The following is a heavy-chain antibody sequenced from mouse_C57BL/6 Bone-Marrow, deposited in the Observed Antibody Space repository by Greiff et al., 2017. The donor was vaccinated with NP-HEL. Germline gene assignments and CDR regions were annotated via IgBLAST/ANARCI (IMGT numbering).Heavy chain of an antibody. D-gene: IGHD2-1*01. CDR1: GYTFTEYT. J-gene: IGHJ4*01. Sequence: VQVVESGAELVKPGASVKLSCKASGYTFTEYTIHWVKQRSGQGLEWIGWFYPGSGSIKYNEKFKDKATLTADKSSSTVYMELSRLTSEDSAVYFCARHEGLYYGNFYAMDYWGQGTSVTVSS. CDR3: ARHEGLYYGNFYAMDY. V-gene: IGHV1-62-2*01. CDR2: FYPGSGSI.